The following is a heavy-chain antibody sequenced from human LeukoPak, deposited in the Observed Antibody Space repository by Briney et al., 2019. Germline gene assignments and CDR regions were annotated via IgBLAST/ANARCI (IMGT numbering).Heavy chain of an antibody. CDR3: ARSEESGYDFDY. CDR2: IIPIFGTA. J-gene: IGHJ4*02. Sequence: LVKVSCKASGGTFSSYAISWVRQAPGQGLEWMGGIIPIFGTANYAQKFQGRVTITTDESTSTAYMELSSLRSEDTAVYYCARSEESGYDFDYWGQGTLVTVSS. V-gene: IGHV1-69*05. D-gene: IGHD5-12*01. CDR1: GGTFSSYA.